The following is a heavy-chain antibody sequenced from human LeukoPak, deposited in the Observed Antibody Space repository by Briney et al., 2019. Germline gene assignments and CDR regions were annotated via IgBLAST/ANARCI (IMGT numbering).Heavy chain of an antibody. J-gene: IGHJ4*02. Sequence: SETLSLTCAVYGGSFSGYYWSWIRQPPGKGLEWIGEINHSGSTNYNPSLKSRVTISVDTSKNQFSLKLSSVTAADTAVYYCARSAYCDGDCYSVYFDYWGQGTLVTVSS. CDR1: GGSFSGYY. CDR3: ARSAYCDGDCYSVYFDY. D-gene: IGHD2-21*02. CDR2: INHSGST. V-gene: IGHV4-34*01.